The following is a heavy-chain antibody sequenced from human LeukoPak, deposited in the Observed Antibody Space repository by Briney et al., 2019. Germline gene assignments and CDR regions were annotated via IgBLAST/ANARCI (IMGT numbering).Heavy chain of an antibody. CDR2: INHSGST. CDR1: GGSFSSYY. Sequence: SETLSLTCTFYGGSFSSYYWSWVRQPPGKGLEWIGEINHSGSTTYNPSLRSRVTISEDTSKKHFSLKLTSVTAADTAVYFCAQTLEVSTITVHYWGQGTLVTVSS. J-gene: IGHJ4*02. CDR3: AQTLEVSTITVHY. V-gene: IGHV4-34*01. D-gene: IGHD2-8*02.